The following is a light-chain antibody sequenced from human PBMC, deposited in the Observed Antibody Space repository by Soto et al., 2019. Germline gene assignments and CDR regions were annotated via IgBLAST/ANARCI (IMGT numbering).Light chain of an antibody. CDR3: QQYNNYTWT. J-gene: IGKJ1*01. Sequence: DIQMTQSPSTLSASVGDTVTITCRASQSVRSWLAWYQQTPGKAAKALIYKASILASGVPSRFSGSGSRTESTLTISDQRPDDRATHCCQQYNNYTWTVGQGTTLEIK. V-gene: IGKV1-5*03. CDR2: KAS. CDR1: QSVRSW.